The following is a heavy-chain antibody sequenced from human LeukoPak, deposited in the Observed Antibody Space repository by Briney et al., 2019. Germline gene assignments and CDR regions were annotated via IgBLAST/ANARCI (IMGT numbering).Heavy chain of an antibody. CDR3: AREDTAMKYFDY. D-gene: IGHD5-18*01. V-gene: IGHV3-30*04. CDR2: ISYDGSNK. CDR1: GFTFNNYA. Sequence: GGSLRLSCAVSGFTFNNYAMTWVRQAPGKGLEWVAVISYDGSNKYYADSVKGRFTISRDNSKNTLYLQMNSLRAEDTAVYYCAREDTAMKYFDYWGQGTLVTVSS. J-gene: IGHJ4*02.